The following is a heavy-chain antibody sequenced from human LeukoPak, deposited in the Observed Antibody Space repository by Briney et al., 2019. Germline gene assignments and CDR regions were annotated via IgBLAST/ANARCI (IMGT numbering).Heavy chain of an antibody. D-gene: IGHD2-2*01. CDR3: SKDLCSSTSCAYDFDC. CDR1: TSSSYY. J-gene: IGHJ4*02. Sequence: TSSSYYWGWIRQPPGKGLDWVSAISGSGGSTYYAGSVKGWSTISRHNSKTRLYLPMNRMKPAYMTVHYWSKDLCSSTSCAYDFDCQGQRTLVTVSS. CDR2: ISGSGGST. V-gene: IGHV3-23*01.